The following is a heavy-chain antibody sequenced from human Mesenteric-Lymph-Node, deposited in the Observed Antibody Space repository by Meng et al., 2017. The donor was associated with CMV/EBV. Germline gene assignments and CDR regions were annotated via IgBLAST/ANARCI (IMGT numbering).Heavy chain of an antibody. J-gene: IGHJ4*02. CDR3: ARDFPMIVVVVAATEGFDY. CDR2: IKQDGSEK. CDR1: TFSSYW. Sequence: TFSSYWMSWVRQAPGKGLEWVANIKQDGSEKYYVDSVKGRFTISRDNAKNSLYLQMNSLRAEDTAVYYCARDFPMIVVVVAATEGFDYWGQGTLVTVSS. D-gene: IGHD2-15*01. V-gene: IGHV3-7*04.